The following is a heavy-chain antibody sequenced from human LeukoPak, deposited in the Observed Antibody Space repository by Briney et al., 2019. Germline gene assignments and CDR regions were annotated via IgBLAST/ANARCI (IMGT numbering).Heavy chain of an antibody. J-gene: IGHJ4*02. D-gene: IGHD6-19*01. CDR3: ARDPGSGWYGDDY. CDR1: GFAFSNYN. V-gene: IGHV3-21*01. Sequence: PGGSLRLCCAASGFAFSNYNMNWVRQAPGKGLEWVSSITSSSSYIYYVDSVKGRFTISRDNAKNSLYLQMNSLRAEDTAVYYCARDPGSGWYGDDYWGQGTLVTVSS. CDR2: ITSSSSYI.